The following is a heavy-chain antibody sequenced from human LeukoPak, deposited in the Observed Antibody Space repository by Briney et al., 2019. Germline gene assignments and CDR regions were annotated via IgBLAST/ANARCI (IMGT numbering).Heavy chain of an antibody. CDR1: GFTFSSYY. D-gene: IGHD6-19*01. CDR2: IYYSGST. V-gene: IGHV4-59*01. Sequence: SETLSLTCTVSGFTFSSYYMSWIRQPPGKGLEWIGYIYYSGSTNYNPSLKSRVTISVDTSKNLFSLKLTSLTAADTAAYYCAAVVYSSGWFDYWGQGTLVTVSS. J-gene: IGHJ4*02. CDR3: AAVVYSSGWFDY.